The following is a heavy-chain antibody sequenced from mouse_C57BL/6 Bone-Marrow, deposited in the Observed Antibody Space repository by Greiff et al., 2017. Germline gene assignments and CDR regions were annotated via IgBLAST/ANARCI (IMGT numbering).Heavy chain of an antibody. V-gene: IGHV1-80*01. CDR2: IYPGDGET. CDR3: ASRVTTVVARENWYFDV. Sequence: QVQLQQSGAELVKPGASVKISCKASGYAFSSYWMNWVKQRPGKGLEWIGQIYPGDGETNYNGQFKGKATLTADKSSSTAYMQLSSLTSEDSAVYFCASRVTTVVARENWYFDVWGTGTTVTVSS. J-gene: IGHJ1*03. D-gene: IGHD1-1*01. CDR1: GYAFSSYW.